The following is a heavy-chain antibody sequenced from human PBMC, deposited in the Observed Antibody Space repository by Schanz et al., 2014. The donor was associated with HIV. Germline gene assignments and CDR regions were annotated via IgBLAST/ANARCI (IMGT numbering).Heavy chain of an antibody. D-gene: IGHD3-10*01. CDR2: ISYDGSNK. J-gene: IGHJ4*02. CDR3: AKGQRGVVRGDIDY. V-gene: IGHV3-30*18. CDR1: GLIFSSYG. Sequence: QVQLVESGGGVVQPGRSLRLSCEASGLIFSSYGMHWVRQAPGKGLEWVAVISYDGSNKYYADSVKGRFTISRDNSKNTLYLQMNSLRAEDTAVYYCAKGQRGVVRGDIDYWGQGTLVTVSS.